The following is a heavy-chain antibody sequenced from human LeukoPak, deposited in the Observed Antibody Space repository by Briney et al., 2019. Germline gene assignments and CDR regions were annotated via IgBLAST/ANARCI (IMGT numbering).Heavy chain of an antibody. CDR1: GFTFSSYA. CDR2: IISGSGGST. V-gene: IGHV3-23*01. CDR3: AIGTTYFDY. D-gene: IGHD1-7*01. J-gene: IGHJ4*02. Sequence: GGSMRLSCAASGFTFSSYAMTWVRQAPGKGLEWVSAIISGSGGSTHYADSGKGRFTISRDNSKNTLYLQMNSLRAEDTAVYYCAIGTTYFDYWGQGALVTVSS.